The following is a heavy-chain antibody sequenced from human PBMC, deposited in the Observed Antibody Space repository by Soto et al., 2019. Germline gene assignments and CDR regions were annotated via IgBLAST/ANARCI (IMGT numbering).Heavy chain of an antibody. V-gene: IGHV3-30-3*01. CDR1: GFTFNMYA. Sequence: QVHLVESGGGVVQPGRSLRLSCAASGFTFNMYAMHWVRQAPGKGLEWVALILYDGSNEYYADSVKGRFTISRDNSKNTLYLQMNSLRQEDTALYYCARGLMATSPHLDNWGQGTLVTVSS. CDR2: ILYDGSNE. D-gene: IGHD5-12*01. CDR3: ARGLMATSPHLDN. J-gene: IGHJ4*02.